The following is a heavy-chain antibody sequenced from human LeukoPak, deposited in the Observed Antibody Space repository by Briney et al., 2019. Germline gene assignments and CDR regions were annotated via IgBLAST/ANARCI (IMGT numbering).Heavy chain of an antibody. CDR2: IYTTGRT. V-gene: IGHV4-4*07. J-gene: IGHJ4*02. CDR1: GVSIRSYW. D-gene: IGHD5-18*01. Sequence: SETLPLTCDVSGVSIRSYWWSWVRKPAGKGLEWIGRIYTTGRTNYSPSFQSRVTMSIDMSSNQFSLTLSSVTAADTAVYYCARSGYTISAYHSDFWGQGAPVTVSS. CDR3: ARSGYTISAYHSDF.